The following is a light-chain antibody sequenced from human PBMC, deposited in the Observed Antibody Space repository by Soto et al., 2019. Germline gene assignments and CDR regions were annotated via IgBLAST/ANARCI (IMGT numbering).Light chain of an antibody. CDR2: DAS. CDR1: QSVSSY. CDR3: QLRRNWPPLA. Sequence: EIVLTQSPATLSLSPGERATLSCRTSQSVSSYLAWYQQKPGQAPRLLIYDASNRSTGIPARFSGSGSGTDFTLTISSLEPADFAGYYCQLRRNWPPLAFGGGTKVEIK. V-gene: IGKV3-11*01. J-gene: IGKJ4*01.